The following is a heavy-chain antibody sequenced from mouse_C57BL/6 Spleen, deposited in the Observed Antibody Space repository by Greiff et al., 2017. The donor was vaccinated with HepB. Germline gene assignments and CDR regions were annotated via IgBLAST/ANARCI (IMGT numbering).Heavy chain of an antibody. J-gene: IGHJ4*01. CDR3: ARKEYDYDGNAMDY. Sequence: VQGVESGPGLVQPSQSLSITCTVSGFSLTSYGVHWVRQSPGKGLEWLGVIWSGGSTDYNAAFISRLSISKDNSKSQVFFKMNSLQADDTAIYYCARKEYDYDGNAMDYWGQGTSVTVSS. V-gene: IGHV2-2*01. D-gene: IGHD2-4*01. CDR1: GFSLTSYG. CDR2: IWSGGST.